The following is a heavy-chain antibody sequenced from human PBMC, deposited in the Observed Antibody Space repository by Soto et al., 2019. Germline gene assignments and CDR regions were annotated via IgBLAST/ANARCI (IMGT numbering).Heavy chain of an antibody. J-gene: IGHJ6*02. CDR1: GFTFENYA. CDR2: ISGSGGTT. V-gene: IGHV3-23*01. CDR3: AKDSWAIFGVPAAEYYAVDV. D-gene: IGHD3-3*01. Sequence: PGGSLRLSCVASGFTFENYAMSWVGQAPGKGLEWVSAISGSGGTTYYSDSVKGRFTISRDNSKNTVYLQMNDLRVEDAAEYFCAKDSWAIFGVPAAEYYAVDVWGQGTTVTVSS.